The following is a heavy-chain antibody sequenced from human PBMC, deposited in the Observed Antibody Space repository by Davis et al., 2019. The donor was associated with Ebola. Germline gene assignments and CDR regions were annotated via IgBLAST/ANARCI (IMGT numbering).Heavy chain of an antibody. Sequence: AASVKVSCKASGYTFTSYGISWVRQAPGQGLEWMGWINPNSGGTNYAQKLQGRVTMTEDTSTDTAYMELSSLRSEDTAVYYCATSSDSSGHYDYWGQGTLVTVSS. CDR2: INPNSGGT. V-gene: IGHV1-18*01. J-gene: IGHJ4*02. CDR3: ATSSDSSGHYDY. D-gene: IGHD3-22*01. CDR1: GYTFTSYG.